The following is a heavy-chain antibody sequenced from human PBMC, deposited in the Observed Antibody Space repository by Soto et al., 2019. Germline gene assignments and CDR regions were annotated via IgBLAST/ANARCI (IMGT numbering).Heavy chain of an antibody. V-gene: IGHV1-69*13. J-gene: IGHJ6*02. CDR1: GGTFSSYA. CDR2: IIPIFGTA. CDR3: ARSYCTNGVCYNAADYYYYGMDV. Sequence: ASVKVSCKASGGTFSSYAISWVRQAPGQGLEWMGGIIPIFGTANYAQKFQGRVTITADESTSTAYMELSSLRSEDTAVYYCARSYCTNGVCYNAADYYYYGMDVWGQGTTVTVSS. D-gene: IGHD2-8*01.